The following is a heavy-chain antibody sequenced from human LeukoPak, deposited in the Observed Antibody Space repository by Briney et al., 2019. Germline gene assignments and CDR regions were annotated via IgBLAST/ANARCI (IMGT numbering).Heavy chain of an antibody. Sequence: SETLSLTCTVSGYSISSGYYWVWIRQPPGKGLEWIGSIYHSGITYYSPSLKSRVTISADTPKNQFSLKLSSVTAADTAVYYCVGGGFFDWLFPMNYWGQGTLVTVSS. CDR3: VGGGFFDWLFPMNY. CDR1: GYSISSGYY. CDR2: IYHSGIT. V-gene: IGHV4-38-2*02. D-gene: IGHD3-9*01. J-gene: IGHJ4*02.